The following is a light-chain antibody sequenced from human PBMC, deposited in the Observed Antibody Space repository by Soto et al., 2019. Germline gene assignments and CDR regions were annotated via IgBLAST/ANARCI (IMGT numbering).Light chain of an antibody. CDR3: QQLNSYPLT. CDR1: QSVSSTS. J-gene: IGKJ4*01. V-gene: IGKV3-20*01. CDR2: GAS. Sequence: EVVLTQSPGTLSLSPGERVTILCLASQSVSSTSLAWYQQKPGQTPRLLIYGASSRATGTPDRISGGGSGTDFTLTISSLQPEDFATYYCQQLNSYPLTFGGGTKGDIK.